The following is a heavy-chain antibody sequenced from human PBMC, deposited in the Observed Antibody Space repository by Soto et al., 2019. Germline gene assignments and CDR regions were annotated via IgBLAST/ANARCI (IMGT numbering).Heavy chain of an antibody. J-gene: IGHJ3*02. V-gene: IGHV1-69*02. Sequence: EASVKVSCKASGGTFSSYTISWVRQAPGQGLEWMGRIIPILGIANYAQKFQGRVTITADKSTSTAYMELSSLRSEDTAVYYCASSTVTQGHDVFDIWGQGTMVIVSS. D-gene: IGHD4-17*01. CDR3: ASSTVTQGHDVFDI. CDR2: IIPILGIA. CDR1: GGTFSSYT.